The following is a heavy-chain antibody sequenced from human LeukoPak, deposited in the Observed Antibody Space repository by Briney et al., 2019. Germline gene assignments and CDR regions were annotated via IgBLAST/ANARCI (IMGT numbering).Heavy chain of an antibody. J-gene: IGHJ4*02. D-gene: IGHD6-6*01. CDR1: GYTFTSYG. CDR2: ISAYNGNT. V-gene: IGHV1-18*01. Sequence: ASVKVSCKASGYTFTSYGISWVRQAPGQGLEWMGWISAYNGNTNYAQKLQGRVTMTEDTSTDTAYMELSSLRSEDTAVYYCATGGISSSSFDYWGQGTLVTVSS. CDR3: ATGGISSSSFDY.